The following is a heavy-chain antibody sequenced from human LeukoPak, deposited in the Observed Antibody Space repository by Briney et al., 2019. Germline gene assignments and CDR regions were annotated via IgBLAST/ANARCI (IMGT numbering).Heavy chain of an antibody. D-gene: IGHD4-23*01. Sequence: GRSLRLSCAASGFTFSSYAMHWVRQAPGKGLEWVAVISYDGSNKYYADSVKGRFTISRDNSKNTLYLQMNSLRAEGTAVYYCAREDYGGNWFDYWGQGTLVTVSS. CDR2: ISYDGSNK. V-gene: IGHV3-30-3*01. CDR3: AREDYGGNWFDY. CDR1: GFTFSSYA. J-gene: IGHJ4*02.